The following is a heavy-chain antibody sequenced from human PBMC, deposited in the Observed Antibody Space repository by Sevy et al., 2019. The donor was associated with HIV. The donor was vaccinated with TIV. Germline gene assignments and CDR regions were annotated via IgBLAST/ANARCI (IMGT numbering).Heavy chain of an antibody. Sequence: ASVKVSCKASGYTFTGYYMHWVRQAPGQGLEWMGWINPNSGGTNYAQKFQGWVTMTRDTSISTAYMELSRLRSDDTAVYYCARATYYYDSSGYLGDLRPWLTNDAFDIWGQGTMVTVSS. CDR3: ARATYYYDSSGYLGDLRPWLTNDAFDI. CDR1: GYTFTGYY. CDR2: INPNSGGT. J-gene: IGHJ3*02. V-gene: IGHV1-2*04. D-gene: IGHD3-22*01.